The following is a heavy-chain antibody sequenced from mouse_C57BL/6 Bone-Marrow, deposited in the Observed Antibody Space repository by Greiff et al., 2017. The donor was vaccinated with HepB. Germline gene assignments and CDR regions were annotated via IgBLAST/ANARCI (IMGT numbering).Heavy chain of an antibody. D-gene: IGHD2-3*01. CDR3: ARGRLDGYYDAMDY. CDR2: IDPNSGGT. J-gene: IGHJ4*01. V-gene: IGHV1-72*01. Sequence: QVQLQQPGAELVKPGASVKLSCKASGYTFTSYWMHWVKQRPGRGLEWIGRIDPNSGGTKYNEKFKSKATLTVYKPSSTAYMQLSSLTSEDSAVYYCARGRLDGYYDAMDYWGQGTSVTVSS. CDR1: GYTFTSYW.